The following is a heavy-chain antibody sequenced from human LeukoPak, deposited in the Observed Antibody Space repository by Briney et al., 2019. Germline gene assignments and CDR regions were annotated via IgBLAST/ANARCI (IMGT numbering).Heavy chain of an antibody. D-gene: IGHD3/OR15-3a*01. J-gene: IGHJ4*02. CDR3: ARQTGSGLFILP. V-gene: IGHV4-34*01. CDR2: INHSGST. Sequence: SETLSLTRAAYGGSFSGYYWSWIRQPPGKRLEWIGEINHSGSTNYNPSLKSRVTISVDTSKNQFSLKLSSVTAADTAVYYCARQTGSGLFILPGGQGTLVTVSS. CDR1: GGSFSGYY.